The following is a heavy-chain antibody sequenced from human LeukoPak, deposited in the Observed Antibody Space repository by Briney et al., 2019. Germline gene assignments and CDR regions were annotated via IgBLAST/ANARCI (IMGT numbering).Heavy chain of an antibody. Sequence: ETLSLTCAVYGGSFSGYYWSWIRQPPGKGLEWNGEINHSGSTNYNPSLKSRVTISVDTSKNQFSLKLSSVTAADTAVYYCARGLPGLYYYYYYMDVWGKGTTVTVSS. D-gene: IGHD3/OR15-3a*01. CDR2: INHSGST. V-gene: IGHV4-34*01. CDR3: ARGLPGLYYYYYYMDV. J-gene: IGHJ6*03. CDR1: GGSFSGYY.